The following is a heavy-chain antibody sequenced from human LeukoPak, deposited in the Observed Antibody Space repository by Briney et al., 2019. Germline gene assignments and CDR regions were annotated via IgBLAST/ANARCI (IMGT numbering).Heavy chain of an antibody. D-gene: IGHD3-22*01. J-gene: IGHJ4*02. Sequence: SETLSLTCTVSGGSISSYYWSWIRQPPGKGLEWIGYIYYSGSTNYNPSLKSRVTISVDTSKNQFSLRLSSVTAADTAVYYCASEGARDSSGYYYGNYFDYWGQGTLVTVSS. V-gene: IGHV4-59*01. CDR1: GGSISSYY. CDR2: IYYSGST. CDR3: ASEGARDSSGYYYGNYFDY.